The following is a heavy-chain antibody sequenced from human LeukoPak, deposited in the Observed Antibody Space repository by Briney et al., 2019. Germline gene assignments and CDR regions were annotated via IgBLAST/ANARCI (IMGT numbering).Heavy chain of an antibody. CDR3: GRAQQGAAGGRYYYHGVDV. CDR2: IYYSGST. V-gene: IGHV4-31*03. D-gene: IGHD6-13*01. CDR1: GGSISSAGYY. Sequence: SETLSLTCTVSGGSISSAGYYWSWIRQHPGKGLEWIGYIYYSGSTYYNPSLKSRVIISVDTSKNQFSLKLSSVTAADTAVYYCGRAQQGAAGGRYYYHGVDVWGQGTTVTVSS. J-gene: IGHJ6*02.